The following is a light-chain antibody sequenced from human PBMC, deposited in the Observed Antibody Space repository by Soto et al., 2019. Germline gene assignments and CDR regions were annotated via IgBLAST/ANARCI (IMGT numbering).Light chain of an antibody. V-gene: IGLV2-14*03. CDR1: SSDVGGYNY. J-gene: IGLJ2*01. CDR2: DVS. CDR3: GSYTSSSTVI. Sequence: QSALTQPASVSGSPGQSITISCTGTSSDVGGYNYVSWYQQHPGKAPKLMIYDVSNRPSGVSNRFSGSKSGNTASLTISGIQAEDEADYYCGSYTSSSTVIFGGGTKLTV.